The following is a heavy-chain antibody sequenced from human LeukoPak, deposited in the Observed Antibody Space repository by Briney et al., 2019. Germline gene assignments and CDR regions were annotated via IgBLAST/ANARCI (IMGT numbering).Heavy chain of an antibody. CDR1: GGSISSGGYY. J-gene: IGHJ4*02. V-gene: IGHV4-30-2*01. D-gene: IGHD6-13*01. CDR3: ARGGSSRGRYFDY. CDR2: INHSGST. Sequence: SQTLSPTCTVSGGSISSGGYYWSWIRQPPGKGLEWIGEINHSGSTNYNPSLKSRVTISVDTSKNQFSLKLSSVTAADTAVYYCARGGSSRGRYFDYWGQGTLVTVSS.